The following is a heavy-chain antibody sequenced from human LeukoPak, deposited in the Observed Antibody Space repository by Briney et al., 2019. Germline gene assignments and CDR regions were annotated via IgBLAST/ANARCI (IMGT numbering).Heavy chain of an antibody. J-gene: IGHJ4*02. CDR2: IYWDDDK. D-gene: IGHD3-22*01. V-gene: IGHV2-5*02. CDR3: ALQPSYYDISGYYVDY. Sequence: SGPTLVKPTQTLTLTCTFSGFSLSTSGVGVGWIRQPPGKALEWLALIYWDDDKRYSPSLKSRLTITKDTSKNQVVLTMTNMDPVDTATYYCALQPSYYDISGYYVDYWGQGTLVTVSS. CDR1: GFSLSTSGVG.